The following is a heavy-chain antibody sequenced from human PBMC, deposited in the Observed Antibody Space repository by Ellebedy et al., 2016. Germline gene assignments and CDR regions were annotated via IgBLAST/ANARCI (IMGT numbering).Heavy chain of an antibody. CDR2: ISWNSAAI. D-gene: IGHD3-10*01. J-gene: IGHJ4*02. CDR1: GFTFDDYA. Sequence: SLKISXATSGFTFDDYALHWVRQVPGKGLEWVSGISWNSAAIGYGEAVKGRFTISRDRAKNYLYLQMNSLRVEDTALYFCAKGTMDYLHHWGQGTLVTVSS. CDR3: AKGTMDYLHH. V-gene: IGHV3-9*01.